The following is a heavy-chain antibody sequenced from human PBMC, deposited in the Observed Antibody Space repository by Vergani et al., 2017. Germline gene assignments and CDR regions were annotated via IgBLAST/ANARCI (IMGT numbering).Heavy chain of an antibody. CDR3: ARNPYCGGDCYSDAFDI. CDR1: GYSIGSGFY. J-gene: IGHJ3*02. Sequence: QVRLEESGPGLVKPSETLSLTCSVSGYSIGSGFYWAWIRQSPGEGLQWLTSIHNRGKTYHNPSLKSRVTISVDTSKNQFSLKLSSVTAADTAVYYCARNPYCGGDCYSDAFDIWGQGTMVTVSS. CDR2: IHNRGKT. D-gene: IGHD2-21*02. V-gene: IGHV4-38-2*01.